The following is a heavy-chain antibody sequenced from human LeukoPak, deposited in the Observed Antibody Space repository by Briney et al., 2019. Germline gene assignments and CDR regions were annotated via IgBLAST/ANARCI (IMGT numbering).Heavy chain of an antibody. CDR3: ARVDRYTAGWNAFDI. CDR2: IYPGDSDT. J-gene: IGHJ3*02. V-gene: IGHV5-51*01. Sequence: GESLKISCKGSGYSFTSYWIGWVRQMPGKGLEWMGMIYPGDSDTRYSPSIQGQVTISVEKSISIAYLRWSSLRAPDTAMYYCARVDRYTAGWNAFDIWGQGTMVTVSS. CDR1: GYSFTSYW. D-gene: IGHD6-19*01.